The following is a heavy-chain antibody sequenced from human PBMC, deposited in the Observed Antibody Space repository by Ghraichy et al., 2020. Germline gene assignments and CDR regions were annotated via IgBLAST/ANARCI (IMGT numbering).Heavy chain of an antibody. V-gene: IGHV4-59*01. CDR3: ARLRDVDYGDYVLDY. D-gene: IGHD4-17*01. J-gene: IGHJ4*02. CDR1: GGSISSYY. CDR2: IYYSGST. Sequence: ESLNISCTVSGGSISSYYWSWIRQPPGKGLEWIGYIYYSGSTNYNPSLKSRVTISVDTSKNQFSLKLSSVTAADTAVYYCARLRDVDYGDYVLDYWGQGTLVTVSS.